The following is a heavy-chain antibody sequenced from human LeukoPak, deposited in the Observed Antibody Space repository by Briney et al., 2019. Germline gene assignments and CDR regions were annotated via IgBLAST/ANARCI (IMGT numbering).Heavy chain of an antibody. CDR1: GFTFSSYA. CDR3: AKGGPNVFEL. Sequence: GGSLRLSCAASGFTFSSYAMSWVRQAPGKGLEWVAGITGRVSSTYYADSVKDRFTVSRDSSKNTVYLQMDSLRVEVTAVYYCAKGGPNVFELWGEGTMVTVSS. V-gene: IGHV3-23*01. CDR2: ITGRVSST. D-gene: IGHD3/OR15-3a*01. J-gene: IGHJ3*01.